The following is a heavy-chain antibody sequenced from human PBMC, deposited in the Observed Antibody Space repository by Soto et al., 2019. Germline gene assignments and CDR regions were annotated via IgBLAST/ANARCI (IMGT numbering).Heavy chain of an antibody. J-gene: IGHJ6*02. CDR1: GGSLSSYY. D-gene: IGHD2-21*02. CDR3: ARDLWGYCGTDCYPLDV. V-gene: IGHV4-59*01. Sequence: SETLSLTCIVSGGSLSSYYWSWIRQPPGKGLEWIGYIFYSGSTNYNPSLKSRVTMSVDTSKNQFSLKLSSVTAADTAVYYCARDLWGYCGTDCYPLDVWGQGTTVTVSS. CDR2: IFYSGST.